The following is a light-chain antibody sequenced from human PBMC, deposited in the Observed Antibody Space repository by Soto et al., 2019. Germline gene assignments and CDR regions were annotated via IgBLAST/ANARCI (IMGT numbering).Light chain of an antibody. J-gene: IGKJ4*01. V-gene: IGKV3-15*01. CDR3: QQYNNWPLT. Sequence: ETVMTQSPATLSVSPGERATLSCRASQSVSSNLAWHQQKPGQAPRLLIYGASTRATGIPARFSGSGSGTEFTLTISSLQSEDFALYYCQQYNNWPLTFGGGTKVEI. CDR1: QSVSSN. CDR2: GAS.